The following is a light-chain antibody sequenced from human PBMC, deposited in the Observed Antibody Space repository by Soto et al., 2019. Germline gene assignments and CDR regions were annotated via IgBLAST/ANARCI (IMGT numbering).Light chain of an antibody. V-gene: IGKV1-12*01. J-gene: IGKJ4*01. Sequence: DIQMTQSPSSVSASIGDRVTISCRASQSIYKWLVWYQQKPGKAPKLLIYAASSLQSGVPSRFSGSGYGTDFTLTSSSLRPEDFATYYCQQADSFPLSFGGGTKVEI. CDR1: QSIYKW. CDR3: QQADSFPLS. CDR2: AAS.